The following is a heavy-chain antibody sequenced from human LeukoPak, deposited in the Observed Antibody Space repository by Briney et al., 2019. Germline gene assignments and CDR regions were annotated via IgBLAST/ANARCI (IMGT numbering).Heavy chain of an antibody. CDR3: AKERRDGYNFAFDY. V-gene: IGHV3-48*01. CDR1: GFTFSSYS. D-gene: IGHD5-24*01. Sequence: GGSLRLSCAASGFTFSSYSMNWVRQAPGKGLEWVSYISSSSSTIYYADSVKGRFTISRDNAKNSLYLQMNSLRAEDTAVYYCAKERRDGYNFAFDYWGQGTLVTVSS. CDR2: ISSSSSTI. J-gene: IGHJ4*02.